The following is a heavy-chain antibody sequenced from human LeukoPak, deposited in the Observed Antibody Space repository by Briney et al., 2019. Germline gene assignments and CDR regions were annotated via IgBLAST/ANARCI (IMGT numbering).Heavy chain of an antibody. CDR2: IYYSGST. V-gene: IGHV4-59*12. D-gene: IGHD6-6*01. CDR3: AREGSSSSHFSNDY. J-gene: IGHJ4*02. CDR1: GGSISSYY. Sequence: PSETLSLTCTVSGGSISSYYWSWIRQPPGKGLEWIGYIYYSGSTNYNPSLKSRVTISVDTSKNQFSLKLSSVTAADTAVYYCAREGSSSSHFSNDYWGQGTLVTVSS.